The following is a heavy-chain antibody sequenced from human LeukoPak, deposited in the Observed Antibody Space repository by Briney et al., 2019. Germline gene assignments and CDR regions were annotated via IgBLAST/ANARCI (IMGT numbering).Heavy chain of an antibody. J-gene: IGHJ4*02. CDR3: ARARGRGYSYGY. V-gene: IGHV3-30*03. Sequence: GGSLRLSCAASGFAFSNFGIHWVRQAPGKGLEWVAIISYDGTNKNYVDSVKGRFTISRDNSKNTLYLQMNSLRAEDTAVYYCARARGRGYSYGYWGQGTLVTVSS. CDR1: GFAFSNFG. CDR2: ISYDGTNK. D-gene: IGHD5-18*01.